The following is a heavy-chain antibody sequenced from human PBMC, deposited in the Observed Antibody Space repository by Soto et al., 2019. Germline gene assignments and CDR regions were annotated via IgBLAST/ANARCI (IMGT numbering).Heavy chain of an antibody. D-gene: IGHD1-26*01. CDR3: ARGRGGTYDAFDI. CDR1: GDSMSRYF. Sequence: ETLSLTCTVSGDSMSRYFWSWIRQPPGKGLEWIGYIYYTGTTNYNPSLKSRVTILLDTSKNQFSLKVVSLTAADTAFYYCARGRGGTYDAFDIWGQGALVTVSS. CDR2: IYYTGTT. J-gene: IGHJ3*02. V-gene: IGHV4-59*01.